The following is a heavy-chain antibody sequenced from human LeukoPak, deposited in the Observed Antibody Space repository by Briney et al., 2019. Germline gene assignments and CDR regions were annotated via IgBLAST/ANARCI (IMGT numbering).Heavy chain of an antibody. CDR3: ARVAARGPIGWFDP. CDR2: IYTSGST. J-gene: IGHJ5*02. Sequence: PSQTLSLTCTVSGDSISSGDYYWSWIRQPAGKGLEWIGRIYTSGSTNYNPSLKSRVTISVDTSKNQFSLKLSSVTAADTAVYYCARVAARGPIGWFDPWGQGTLVTVSS. D-gene: IGHD3-10*01. V-gene: IGHV4-61*02. CDR1: GDSISSGDYY.